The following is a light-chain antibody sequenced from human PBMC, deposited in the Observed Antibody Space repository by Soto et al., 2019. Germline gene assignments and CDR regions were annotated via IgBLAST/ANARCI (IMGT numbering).Light chain of an antibody. CDR2: AAS. J-gene: IGKJ4*01. CDR3: QQLWTYPLT. V-gene: IGKV1-9*01. Sequence: TQLTQSPSFLSSSVGYRVTIACRASQDVSRSVGWYQQKPGTAPKLLISAASTLNSGVPSRFSGSGSGTDFTLAISNLQPEDFATYYCQQLWTYPLTFGGGTKVDI. CDR1: QDVSRS.